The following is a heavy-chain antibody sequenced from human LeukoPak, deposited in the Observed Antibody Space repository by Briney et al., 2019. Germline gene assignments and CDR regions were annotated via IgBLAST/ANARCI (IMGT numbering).Heavy chain of an antibody. D-gene: IGHD1-26*01. V-gene: IGHV3-23*01. CDR2: ISGSGGST. CDR3: ARGSGSYQGVSFDY. CDR1: GFTFSSYA. Sequence: GGSLRLSCAASGFTFSSYAMSWVRQAPGKGLEWVSAISGSGGSTYYADSVKGRFTISRDNSKNTLYLQMNSLRAEDTAVYYCARGSGSYQGVSFDYWGQGTLVTVSS. J-gene: IGHJ4*02.